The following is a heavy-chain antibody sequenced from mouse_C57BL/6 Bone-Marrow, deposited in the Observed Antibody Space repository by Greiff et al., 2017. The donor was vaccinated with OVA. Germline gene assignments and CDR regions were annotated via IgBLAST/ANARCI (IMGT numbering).Heavy chain of an antibody. V-gene: IGHV5-4*03. CDR2: ISDGGSYT. CDR3: AGDYDYDVGAY. D-gene: IGHD2-4*01. J-gene: IGHJ3*01. Sequence: EVMLVESGGGLVKPGGSLKLSCAASGFTFSSYAMSWVRQTPEKRLEWVATISDGGSYTYYPDTVKGRFTISRDNAKNNLYLQMSHLKSEDTAMYYCAGDYDYDVGAYWGQGTLVTVSA. CDR1: GFTFSSYA.